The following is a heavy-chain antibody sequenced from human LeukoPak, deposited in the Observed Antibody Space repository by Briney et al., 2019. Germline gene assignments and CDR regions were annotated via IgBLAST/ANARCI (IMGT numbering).Heavy chain of an antibody. CDR3: AKVRAGLWFGELSRAFDI. CDR2: ISGSGGST. CDR1: GFTFSSYG. D-gene: IGHD3-10*01. V-gene: IGHV3-23*01. J-gene: IGHJ3*02. Sequence: GGSLRLSCAASGFTFSSYGMSWVRQAPGRGLEWVSAISGSGGSTYYADSVKGRFTISRDNSKNTLYLQMNSLRAEDTAVYYCAKVRAGLWFGELSRAFDIWGQGTMVTVSS.